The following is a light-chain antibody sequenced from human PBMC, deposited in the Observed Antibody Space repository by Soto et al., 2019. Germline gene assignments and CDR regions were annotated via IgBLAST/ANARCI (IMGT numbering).Light chain of an antibody. CDR3: QQYGSSPLT. Sequence: EIVLTQSPGTLSLSPGERGTLSCRASQSVRSNYLAWYQQKPGQAPRLLINDASSRATGIPDRFNGSGSGTDFTLTISRLEPDDSAVYLCQQYGSSPLTFGGGTNVEIK. V-gene: IGKV3-20*01. CDR2: DAS. J-gene: IGKJ4*01. CDR1: QSVRSNY.